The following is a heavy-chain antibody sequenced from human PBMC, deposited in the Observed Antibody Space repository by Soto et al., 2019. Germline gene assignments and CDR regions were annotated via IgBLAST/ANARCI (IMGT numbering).Heavy chain of an antibody. CDR1: GYSYTDYD. D-gene: IGHD1-1*01. V-gene: IGHV1-8*01. J-gene: IGHJ4*02. CDR2: VSPENRNA. Sequence: SVKVSCKTSGYSYTDYDLNWVRQAPGQGLEYMGWVSPENRNAGYAPQFRGRVSMTTDTSISTAYLELTNLTYEDTAVYYCEVTTGFWGQGTMVTVS. CDR3: EVTTGF.